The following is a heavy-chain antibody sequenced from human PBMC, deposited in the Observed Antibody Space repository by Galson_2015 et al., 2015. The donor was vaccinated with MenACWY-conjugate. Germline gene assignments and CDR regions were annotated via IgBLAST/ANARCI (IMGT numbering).Heavy chain of an antibody. V-gene: IGHV4-61*08. Sequence: ETLSLTCTVSGGSASSRGYYWTWIRRPPGKGLEWIGLIYDSGTTKYNPSLKGRVTISLDTSKNQVSLKLSSVTAADTAVYYCAREFSYWGQGTLVTVSS. CDR1: GGSASSRGYY. CDR2: IYDSGTT. J-gene: IGHJ4*02. CDR3: AREFSY. D-gene: IGHD3-3*01.